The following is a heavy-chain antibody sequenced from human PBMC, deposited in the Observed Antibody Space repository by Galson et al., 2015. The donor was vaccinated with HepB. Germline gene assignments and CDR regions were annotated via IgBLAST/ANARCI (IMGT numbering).Heavy chain of an antibody. D-gene: IGHD6-13*01. CDR2: INAGNGNT. CDR3: ARGGGYSSSWTDDAFDI. V-gene: IGHV1-3*01. Sequence: SVKVSCKASGYTFTSYAMHWVRQAPGQRLEWMGWINAGNGNTKYSQKFQGRVTITRDTSASTAYMELSSLRSEDTAVYYCARGGGYSSSWTDDAFDIWGQGTMVTVSS. J-gene: IGHJ3*02. CDR1: GYTFTSYA.